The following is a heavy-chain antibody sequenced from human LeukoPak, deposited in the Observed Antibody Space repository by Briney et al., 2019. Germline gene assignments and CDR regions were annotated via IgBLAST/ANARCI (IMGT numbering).Heavy chain of an antibody. D-gene: IGHD5-12*01. CDR1: GDTFTSYA. V-gene: IGHV1-69*13. CDR3: AIEILDSGYDRKFDY. Sequence: GASVKVSCKASGDTFTSYAISWVRQAPGQGLEWMGGIVPIFGSANYAQRFQGRVTITADESTTTAYMELSSLRSEDTAVYYCAIEILDSGYDRKFDYWGQGTLVTVSS. CDR2: IVPIFGSA. J-gene: IGHJ4*02.